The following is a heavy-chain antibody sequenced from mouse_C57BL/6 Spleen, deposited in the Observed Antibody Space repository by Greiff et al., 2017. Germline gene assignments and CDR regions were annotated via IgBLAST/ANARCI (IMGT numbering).Heavy chain of an antibody. CDR1: GYTFPNYW. V-gene: IGHV1-63*01. D-gene: IGHD1-1*01. Sequence: QVQLQQSGAELVRPGTSVKMSCKASGYTFPNYWIGWAKQRPGHGLEWIGDIYPGGGYTNYNEKFKGKATLTADKSSSTAYMQFSSLTSENSAIYYGARRDYGSSYWYCDVWGTGTTVTVSS. CDR2: IYPGGGYT. CDR3: ARRDYGSSYWYCDV. J-gene: IGHJ1*03.